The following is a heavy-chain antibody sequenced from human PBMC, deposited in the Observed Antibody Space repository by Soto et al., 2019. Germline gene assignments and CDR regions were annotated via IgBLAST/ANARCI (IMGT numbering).Heavy chain of an antibody. Sequence: ASVKVSCKASGYTFTGYYMHWVRQAPGQGLEWMGWINPNSGGTNYAQKFQGWVTMTRDTSISTAYMELSRLRSDDTAVYYCARGPVDTAMVRMDYYYMDVWGKGTTVIVSS. D-gene: IGHD5-18*01. CDR2: INPNSGGT. CDR3: ARGPVDTAMVRMDYYYMDV. J-gene: IGHJ6*03. V-gene: IGHV1-2*04. CDR1: GYTFTGYY.